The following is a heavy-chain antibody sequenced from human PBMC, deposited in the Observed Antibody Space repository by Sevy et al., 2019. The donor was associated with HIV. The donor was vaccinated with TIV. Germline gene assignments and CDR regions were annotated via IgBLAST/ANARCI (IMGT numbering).Heavy chain of an antibody. J-gene: IGHJ6*03. CDR1: GGSFSGYY. CDR2: INHSGST. CDR3: ARRLYSSSWYPGYYYYYYMDV. V-gene: IGHV4-34*01. Sequence: SETLSLTCAVYGGSFSGYYWSWIRQPPGKGLEWIGEINHSGSTNYNPSLKSRVTISVDTSKNQFSLKLSSVTAADTAVYYCARRLYSSSWYPGYYYYYYMDVWGKGTTVTVSS. D-gene: IGHD6-13*01.